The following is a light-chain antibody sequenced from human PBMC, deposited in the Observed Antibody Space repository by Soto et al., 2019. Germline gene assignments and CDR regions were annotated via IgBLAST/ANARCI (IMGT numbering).Light chain of an antibody. CDR2: DVS. V-gene: IGLV2-14*03. CDR3: SSHASSATRVA. Sequence: QSVLTQPASVSGSPGQSITISCTGTSSDVGGYKYVSWYQHHPGKAPKLMIYDVSNRPSGVSNRFSGSKSGNTASLTISGLQAEDEADYYCSSHASSATRVAFGGGTKVTVL. CDR1: SSDVGGYKY. J-gene: IGLJ2*01.